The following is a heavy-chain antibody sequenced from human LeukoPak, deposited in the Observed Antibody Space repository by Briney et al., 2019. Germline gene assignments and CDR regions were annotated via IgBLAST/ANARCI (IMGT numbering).Heavy chain of an antibody. CDR2: IYYSVST. CDR1: GGSISSYY. D-gene: IGHD6-19*01. J-gene: IGHJ4*02. CDR3: ARGSSGWYFDY. V-gene: IGHV4-59*01. Sequence: KPSETLSLTCTVSGGSISSYYLSWIRQPPGKGLEWIGYIYYSVSTNYNPSLKSRVTISVDTSKNQFSLKMRSVNAADTAVYYCARGSSGWYFDYWGQGTLVTVSS.